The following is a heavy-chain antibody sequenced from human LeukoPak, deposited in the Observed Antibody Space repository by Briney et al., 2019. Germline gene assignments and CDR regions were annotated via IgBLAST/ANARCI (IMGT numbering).Heavy chain of an antibody. Sequence: SETLSLTCTVSGGSISSSSYYWGWIRQPPGKGLEWIGSIYYSGSTYYNPSLKSRVTISVDTSKNQFSLKLSSVTAADTAVYYCARDPTRGYGYWGQGTLVTVSS. J-gene: IGHJ4*02. D-gene: IGHD2-15*01. CDR1: GGSISSSSYY. V-gene: IGHV4-39*07. CDR2: IYYSGST. CDR3: ARDPTRGYGY.